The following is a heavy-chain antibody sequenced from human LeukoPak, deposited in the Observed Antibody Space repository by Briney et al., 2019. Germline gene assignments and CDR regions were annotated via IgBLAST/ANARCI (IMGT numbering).Heavy chain of an antibody. D-gene: IGHD6-19*01. J-gene: IGHJ4*02. V-gene: IGHV4-61*01. CDR1: GGSVSSGSYY. Sequence: SETLSLTCTVSGGSVSSGSYYWSWLRQPPGKGLEWIGYIYYSGSTNYNPSLKSRVTISVDTSKNQFSLKLSSVTAADTAVYYCARGTAGTVNFDYWGQGTLVTVSS. CDR2: IYYSGST. CDR3: ARGTAGTVNFDY.